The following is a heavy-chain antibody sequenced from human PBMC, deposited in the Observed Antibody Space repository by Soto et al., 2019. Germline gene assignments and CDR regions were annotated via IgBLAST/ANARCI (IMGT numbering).Heavy chain of an antibody. V-gene: IGHV4-59*01. CDR2: IYYSGST. Sequence: SETLSLTCTVSGGSISSYYWSWIRQPPGKGLEWIGYIYYSGSTNYNPSLKSRVAISVDTSKNQFSLKLSSVTAADTAVYYCARGYCSGGNCYRFNFDKWGQGNLVTVS. CDR1: GGSISSYY. D-gene: IGHD2-15*01. J-gene: IGHJ4*02. CDR3: ARGYCSGGNCYRFNFDK.